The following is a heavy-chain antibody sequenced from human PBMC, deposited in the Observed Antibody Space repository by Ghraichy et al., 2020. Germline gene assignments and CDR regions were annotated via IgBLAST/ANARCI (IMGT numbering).Heavy chain of an antibody. V-gene: IGHV4-4*09. CDR1: GGSINNYY. D-gene: IGHD3-10*01. CDR2: VHSSGTA. Sequence: SETLSLTCSVSGGSINNYYWNWIRQPPGKGLEWIGSVHSSGTAIYNPALESRVTMSVDTSKNEFSLRVNSLTAADTAVYYCARRGEGSWYYYYWGQGTLVTVSS. CDR3: ARRGEGSWYYYY. J-gene: IGHJ4*02.